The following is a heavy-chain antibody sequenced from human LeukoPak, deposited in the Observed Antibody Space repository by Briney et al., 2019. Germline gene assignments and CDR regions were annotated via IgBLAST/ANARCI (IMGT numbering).Heavy chain of an antibody. CDR2: IRSKANSYVT. V-gene: IGHV3-73*01. CDR1: GFTFSGST. Sequence: PRGSLKLTCATSGFTFSGSTIHWVRQAPGKGLEWIGHIRSKANSYVTIYGASVKGRYTISRDDSKNTAYLHMNSLKTEDTAVYYCVGDGHSNTGMNYWGQGTLVTVSS. D-gene: IGHD2/OR15-2a*01. J-gene: IGHJ4*02. CDR3: VGDGHSNTGMNY.